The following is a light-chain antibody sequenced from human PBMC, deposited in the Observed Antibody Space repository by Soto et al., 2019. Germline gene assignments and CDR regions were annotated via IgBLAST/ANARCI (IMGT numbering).Light chain of an antibody. V-gene: IGKV1-5*01. Sequence: DIQMTQSPSTLSAFVGDRVTITCRASQSIGSRLAWYQQNPGKAPNLLIYDASILESGVPSRFSGSGSGTDFTLIISSLQPDDFATYYCQQYNFYSWMFGQGTKVDIK. CDR1: QSIGSR. J-gene: IGKJ1*01. CDR2: DAS. CDR3: QQYNFYSWM.